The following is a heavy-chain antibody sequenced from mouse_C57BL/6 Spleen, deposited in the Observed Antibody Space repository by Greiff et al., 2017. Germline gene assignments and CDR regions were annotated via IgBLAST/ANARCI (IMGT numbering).Heavy chain of an antibody. V-gene: IGHV5-4*03. D-gene: IGHD1-1*01. CDR3: ARGDYYYGSSPWFAY. Sequence: EVNVVESGGGLVKPGGSLKLSCAASGFTFSSYAMSWVRQTPEKSLEWVATISDGGSYTYYPDNVKGRFTISRANARNNLYLQMSHLKSEDTAMYYCARGDYYYGSSPWFAYWGQGTLVTVSA. CDR1: GFTFSSYA. CDR2: ISDGGSYT. J-gene: IGHJ3*01.